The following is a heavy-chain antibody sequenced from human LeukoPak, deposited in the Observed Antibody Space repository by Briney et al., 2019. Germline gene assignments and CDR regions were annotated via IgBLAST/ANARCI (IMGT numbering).Heavy chain of an antibody. Sequence: GGSLLLSCSTSGFTLSSYAMRWVRQAPGKGLEWVSAIRGSDGRTSYADSVKGQVTISRDNPNNQLYQQMNIWRAEGTSVYDCAKDRDYYDSSGTFDYWGQGTLVTVSS. CDR3: AKDRDYYDSSGTFDY. CDR2: IRGSDGRT. J-gene: IGHJ4*02. D-gene: IGHD3-22*01. V-gene: IGHV3-23*01. CDR1: GFTLSSYA.